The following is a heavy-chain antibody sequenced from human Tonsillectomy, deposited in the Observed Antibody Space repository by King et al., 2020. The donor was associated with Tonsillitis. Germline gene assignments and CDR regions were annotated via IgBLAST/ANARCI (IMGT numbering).Heavy chain of an antibody. CDR2: IYSEGST. CDR1: GFTVSRNY. V-gene: IGHV3-53*04. Sequence: VQLVESGGGVVQPGGSLRLSCAASGFTVSRNYISWVREAPGRGLGWVSVIYSEGSTYYADSVKGRFTISRHNSKNTVFLQMNSLRVEDTAVYYCAMDSGWFWGFDYWGQGTLVTVSS. J-gene: IGHJ4*02. D-gene: IGHD6-19*01. CDR3: AMDSGWFWGFDY.